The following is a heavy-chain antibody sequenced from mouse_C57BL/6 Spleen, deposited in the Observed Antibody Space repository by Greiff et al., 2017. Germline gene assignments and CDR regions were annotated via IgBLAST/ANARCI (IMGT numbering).Heavy chain of an antibody. Sequence: EVQLQQSGPELVKPGASVKMSCKASGYTFTDYNMHWVKQSHGKSLEWIGYINPNNGGTSYNQKFKGKATLTVNKSSSTAYMELRSLTSEDSAVYYCAGTGQLRLLFDYWGQGTTLTVSS. CDR1: GYTFTDYN. V-gene: IGHV1-22*01. D-gene: IGHD3-2*02. J-gene: IGHJ2*01. CDR2: INPNNGGT. CDR3: AGTGQLRLLFDY.